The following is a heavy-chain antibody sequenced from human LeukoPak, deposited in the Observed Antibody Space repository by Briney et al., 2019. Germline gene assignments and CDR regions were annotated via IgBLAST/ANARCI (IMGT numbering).Heavy chain of an antibody. CDR2: INPNSGGT. D-gene: IGHD3-10*01. CDR3: ARDDPRGWYYFDY. Sequence: ASVKVSCKASGYTFTGYYMHWVRQAPGQGLEWMGWINPNSGGTNYAQKFQGRVTMTRDTSISTAYMELSRLRSDDTAVYYCARDDPRGWYYFDYWGQGTLVTVSP. CDR1: GYTFTGYY. J-gene: IGHJ4*02. V-gene: IGHV1-2*02.